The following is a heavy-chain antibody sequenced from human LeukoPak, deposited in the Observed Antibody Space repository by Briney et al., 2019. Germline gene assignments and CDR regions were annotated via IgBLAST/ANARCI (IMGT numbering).Heavy chain of an antibody. CDR3: AKSWSSSWYYFDY. CDR1: GFTFSSYA. V-gene: IGHV3-23*01. D-gene: IGHD6-13*01. Sequence: PGGSLRLSCAASGFTFSSYAMCWVRQAPGKGLEWVSAISGSGGSTYYADSVKGRFTISRDNSKNTLYLQMNSLRAEDTAVYYCAKSWSSSWYYFDYWGQGTLVTLSS. CDR2: ISGSGGST. J-gene: IGHJ4*02.